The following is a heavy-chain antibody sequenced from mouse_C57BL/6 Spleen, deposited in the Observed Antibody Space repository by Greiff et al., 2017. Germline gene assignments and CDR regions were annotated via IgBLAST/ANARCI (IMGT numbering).Heavy chain of an antibody. Sequence: EVHLVESGGGLVKPGGSLKLSCAASGFTFSDYGMHWVRQAPEKGLEWVAYISSGSSTIYYADTVKGRFTISRDNAKNTLFLQMTSLRSEDTAMYYCARRAEDWFAYWGQGTLVTVSA. J-gene: IGHJ3*01. D-gene: IGHD3-3*01. CDR2: ISSGSSTI. V-gene: IGHV5-17*01. CDR3: ARRAEDWFAY. CDR1: GFTFSDYG.